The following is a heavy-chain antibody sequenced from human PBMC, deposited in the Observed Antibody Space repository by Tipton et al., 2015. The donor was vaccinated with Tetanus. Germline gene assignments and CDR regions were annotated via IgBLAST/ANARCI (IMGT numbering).Heavy chain of an antibody. D-gene: IGHD3-3*01. CDR3: ARDRSITIFGVGPVNDYSGMDV. J-gene: IGHJ6*02. V-gene: IGHV4-59*01. CDR1: GGSISSYN. CDR2: IYYSGST. Sequence: TLSLTCTVSGGSISSYNWSWIRQPPGKGLEWIGDIYYSGSTNYNPSLKSRVTISVDTSKNQFSLKLSSVTAADTAVYYCARDRSITIFGVGPVNDYSGMDVRGQGPTIPVS.